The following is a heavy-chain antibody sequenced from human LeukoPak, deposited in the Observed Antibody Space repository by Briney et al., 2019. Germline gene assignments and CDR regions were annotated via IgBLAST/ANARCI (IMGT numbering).Heavy chain of an antibody. CDR3: ARDRGADILTAYSSGDY. D-gene: IGHD3-9*01. Sequence: GGSLRLSCAASGFTFSNYSLHWVCQAPGKGLEWVAVISYDGNNKYYADSVKGRFTISRDNSKNTLYLQMNSLRAEDTAVYYCARDRGADILTAYSSGDYWGQGTLVTVSS. J-gene: IGHJ4*02. CDR2: ISYDGNNK. V-gene: IGHV3-30-3*01. CDR1: GFTFSNYS.